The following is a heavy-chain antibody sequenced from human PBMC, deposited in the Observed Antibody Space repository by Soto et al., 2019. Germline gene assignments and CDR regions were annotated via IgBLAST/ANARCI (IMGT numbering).Heavy chain of an antibody. D-gene: IGHD3-3*01. CDR3: TTRLTIFGVVRSDY. Sequence: SLRLSCAASGFTFSNAWMSWVRQAPGKGLEWVGRIKSKTDGGTTDYAAPVKGRFTISRDDSKNTLYLQMNSLKTEDTAVYYCTTRLTIFGVVRSDYWGQGTLVTVSS. J-gene: IGHJ4*02. CDR1: GFTFSNAW. V-gene: IGHV3-15*01. CDR2: IKSKTDGGTT.